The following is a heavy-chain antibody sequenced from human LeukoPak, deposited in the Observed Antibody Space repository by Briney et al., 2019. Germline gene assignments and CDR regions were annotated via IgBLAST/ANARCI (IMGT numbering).Heavy chain of an antibody. D-gene: IGHD3-22*01. CDR1: GFTFSSYW. J-gene: IGHJ4*02. V-gene: IGHV3-74*01. CDR2: INSDGSST. CDR3: VTGIRGSGYYPTPFDY. Sequence: GGSLRLSCAASGFTFSSYWMHWVRQAPGKGLVWVSRINSDGSSTSYADSVKGRFTISRDNSKNTLYLQMSSLRAEDTAVYYCVTGIRGSGYYPTPFDYWGQGTLVTVSS.